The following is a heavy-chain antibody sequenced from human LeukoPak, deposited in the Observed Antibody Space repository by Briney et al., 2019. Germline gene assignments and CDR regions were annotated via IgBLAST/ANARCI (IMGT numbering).Heavy chain of an antibody. CDR3: ATRYDSSGYFVY. J-gene: IGHJ4*02. D-gene: IGHD3-22*01. CDR2: ISIDGAGT. V-gene: IGHV3-23*01. CDR1: GFTFSRYA. Sequence: GGSLRLSCAASGFTFSRYAMSWVRQAPGKGLEWVSSISIDGAGTYYADSVKGRVTISRDNSKNTLYLQMNSLRAEDTAVYFCATRYDSSGYFVYWGLGTPVTVSS.